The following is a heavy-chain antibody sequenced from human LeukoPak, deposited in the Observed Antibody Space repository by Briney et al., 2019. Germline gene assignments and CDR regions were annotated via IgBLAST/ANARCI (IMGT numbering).Heavy chain of an antibody. CDR1: GYTFTNYD. CDR3: AKSKVGATTLPIDF. J-gene: IGHJ4*02. V-gene: IGHV1-8*01. D-gene: IGHD1-26*01. Sequence: GASVKVSCKASGYTFTNYDINWVRQATGQGLEWMGWVNPYSGNTGYAQEFQGRITMTRDTSISTAYMELSSLRSEDTAMYYCAKSKVGATTLPIDFWGQGTLVTVSS. CDR2: VNPYSGNT.